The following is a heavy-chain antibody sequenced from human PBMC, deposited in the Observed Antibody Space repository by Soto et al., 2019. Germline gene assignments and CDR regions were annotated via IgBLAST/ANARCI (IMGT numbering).Heavy chain of an antibody. CDR3: ARLVVVAPVANA. CDR1: GGSISYNSYY. D-gene: IGHD2-2*01. J-gene: IGHJ5*02. Sequence: SETLSLTCSVSGGSISYNSYYWGWIRQPPGKGLEWVGGIFYTGTTYYSPSLKDRVTISVATSKNSFSLNLTSVTAADTTVYFCARLVVVAPVANAWGQGTLVTVSS. CDR2: IFYTGTT. V-gene: IGHV4-39*02.